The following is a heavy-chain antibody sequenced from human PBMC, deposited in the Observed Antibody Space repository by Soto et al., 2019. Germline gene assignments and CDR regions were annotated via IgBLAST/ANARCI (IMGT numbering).Heavy chain of an antibody. CDR2: IWNDGSNK. V-gene: IGHV3-33*01. D-gene: IGHD3-22*01. Sequence: HPGGSLRLSCEASGFNFSSYGIHWVRQAPGKGLEWVAIIWNDGSNKYYADSVKGRFTISRDNSKNTVYLQVSKLRAEDTAVYFCARDQTDSGGYSDSWGRGTLVTVSS. CDR1: GFNFSSYG. CDR3: ARDQTDSGGYSDS. J-gene: IGHJ4*02.